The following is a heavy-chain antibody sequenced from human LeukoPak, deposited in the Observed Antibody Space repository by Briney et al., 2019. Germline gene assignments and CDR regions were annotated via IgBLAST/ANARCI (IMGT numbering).Heavy chain of an antibody. CDR3: ARGRGSSSGNAFDI. J-gene: IGHJ3*02. Sequence: GGSLRLSCAASGFTFSSYDMHWVRQATGKGLEWVSAIGTAGDTYYPGSVKGRFTISRENAKSSLYLQMNSLRAGDTAVYYCARGRGSSSGNAFDIWGQGTMVTVSS. CDR1: GFTFSSYD. V-gene: IGHV3-13*01. CDR2: IGTAGDT. D-gene: IGHD3-22*01.